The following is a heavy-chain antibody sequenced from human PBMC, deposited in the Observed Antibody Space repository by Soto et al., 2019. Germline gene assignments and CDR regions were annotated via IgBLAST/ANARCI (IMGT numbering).Heavy chain of an antibody. CDR2: ISAYNGKT. J-gene: IGHJ2*01. CDR3: ARDSGVVVAATNWYFDL. V-gene: IGHV1-18*01. Sequence: ASVKVSCKASGYTFTSYGISWVRRAPGQGLEWMGWISAYNGKTNYAQKLQGRVTVTADESTSTAYMELSSLRSEDTAVYYCARDSGVVVAATNWYFDLWGRGTLVTVSS. D-gene: IGHD2-15*01. CDR1: GYTFTSYG.